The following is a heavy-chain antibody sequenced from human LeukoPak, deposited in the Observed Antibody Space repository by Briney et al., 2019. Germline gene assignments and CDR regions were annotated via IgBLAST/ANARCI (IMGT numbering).Heavy chain of an antibody. D-gene: IGHD3-10*01. CDR1: GFTFSSYA. CDR3: AKSSGSYPYYFDY. CDR2: ISGSGGST. V-gene: IGHV3-23*01. Sequence: GGSLRLSCAASGFTFSSYAMSWVRQAPGKGLEWVSAISGSGGSTYYADSVKGRFTISRDNAKNTVYLQMNSLRAEDTAVYYCAKSSGSYPYYFDYWGQGTLVTVSS. J-gene: IGHJ4*02.